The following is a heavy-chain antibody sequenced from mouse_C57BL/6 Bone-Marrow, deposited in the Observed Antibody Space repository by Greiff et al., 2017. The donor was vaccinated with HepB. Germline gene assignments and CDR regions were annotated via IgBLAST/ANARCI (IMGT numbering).Heavy chain of an antibody. Sequence: EVKLMESGGGLVKPGGSLKLSCAASGFTFSDYGMHWVHQAPEKGLEWVAYISSGSSTIYYADTVKGRFTISRDNAKNTLFLQMTSLRSEDTAMYYCARDYGSSSAWFAYWGQGTLVTVSA. D-gene: IGHD1-1*01. J-gene: IGHJ3*01. CDR3: ARDYGSSSAWFAY. V-gene: IGHV5-17*01. CDR1: GFTFSDYG. CDR2: ISSGSSTI.